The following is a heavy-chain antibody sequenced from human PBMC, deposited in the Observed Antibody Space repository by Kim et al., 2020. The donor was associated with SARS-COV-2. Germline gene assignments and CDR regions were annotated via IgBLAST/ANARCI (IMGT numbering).Heavy chain of an antibody. CDR3: ARHRRLAAGGSLGWFDP. J-gene: IGHJ5*02. Sequence: SETLSLTCTISGGSISDAAYYWGWIRQPPGKGLEWIGSVYCTGNTYYNSSLKSPVTISVDKSKNHFSLKLTSVTAADTAVYYCARHRRLAAGGSLGWFDPWGQGTLVTVSS. CDR2: VYCTGNT. D-gene: IGHD6-13*01. V-gene: IGHV4-39*01. CDR1: GGSISDAAYY.